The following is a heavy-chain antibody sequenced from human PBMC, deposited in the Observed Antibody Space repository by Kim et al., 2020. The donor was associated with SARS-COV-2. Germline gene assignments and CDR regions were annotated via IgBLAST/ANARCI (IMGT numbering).Heavy chain of an antibody. CDR3: ARGEIGGSGGSCYYCYYYYGMDV. CDR2: ISYDGSNK. V-gene: IGHV3-30*04. Sequence: GGSLRLSCAASGFTFSSYAMHWVRQAPGKGLEWVAVISYDGSNKYYVDSVKGRFTISRDNSKNTLYLQMNSLRAEDTAVYYCARGEIGGSGGSCYYCYYYYGMDVWGQGTTVTVSS. J-gene: IGHJ6*02. CDR1: GFTFSSYA. D-gene: IGHD2-15*01.